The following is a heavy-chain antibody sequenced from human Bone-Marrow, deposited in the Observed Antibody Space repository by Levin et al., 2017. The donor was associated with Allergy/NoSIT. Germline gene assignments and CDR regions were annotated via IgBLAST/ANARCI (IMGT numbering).Heavy chain of an antibody. CDR3: ARAKHSFSHTADS. J-gene: IGHJ5*01. CDR1: GFTFGAYW. V-gene: IGHV3-74*01. D-gene: IGHD2-15*01. Sequence: GGSLRLSCAASGFTFGAYWMHWVRQAPGEGLVWVSRINGDGSSADYAGSVKGRFAISRDNARNTVYLQMNSLRADDTAVYYCARAKHSFSHTADSWGQGAQVTVSS. CDR2: INGDGSSA.